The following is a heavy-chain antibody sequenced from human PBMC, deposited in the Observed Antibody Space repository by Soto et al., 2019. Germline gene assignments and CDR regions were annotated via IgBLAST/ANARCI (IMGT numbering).Heavy chain of an antibody. CDR3: ARQGFGALHCLVDV. Sequence: QVLLQESGPGLVKPSETLSLSCTVSGDSISSYYWGWIRQPPGKEMEWIGYVSPIWGSAYNPSLQGRVAISLDTSKSQFSLELTSVTATDAAVYYCARQGFGALHCLVDVWGQGTTVTVSS. V-gene: IGHV4-59*08. J-gene: IGHJ6*02. CDR1: GDSISSYY. D-gene: IGHD3-10*01. CDR2: VSPIWGS.